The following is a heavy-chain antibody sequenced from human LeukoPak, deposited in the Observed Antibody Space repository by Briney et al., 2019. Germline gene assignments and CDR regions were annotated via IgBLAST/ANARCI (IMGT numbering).Heavy chain of an antibody. J-gene: IGHJ3*02. D-gene: IGHD3-22*01. CDR2: IYHSGST. CDR3: ARQIDYYDSSGYYYGDAFDI. CDR1: GYSISSGYY. V-gene: IGHV4-38-2*02. Sequence: SETLSLTCTVSGYSISSGYYWGWIRQPPGKGLEWIGSIYHSGSTYYNPSLKSRVTISVDTSKNQFSLKLSSVTAADTAVYYCARQIDYYDSSGYYYGDAFDIWGQGTMVTVSS.